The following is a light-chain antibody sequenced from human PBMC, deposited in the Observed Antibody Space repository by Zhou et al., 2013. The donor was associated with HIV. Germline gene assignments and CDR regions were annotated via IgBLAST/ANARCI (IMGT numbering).Light chain of an antibody. Sequence: DIVLTQSPDSLAVSLGERATINCKSSQSVSNDFAWYQQKPGQAPRLLIYGASTRATDIPARFSGSGSGTEFTLTISSMQSEDFAVYYCQQYNNWPYTLGQGTQLEIK. CDR3: QQYNNWPYT. J-gene: IGKJ2*01. CDR2: GAS. V-gene: IGKV3-15*01. CDR1: QSVSND.